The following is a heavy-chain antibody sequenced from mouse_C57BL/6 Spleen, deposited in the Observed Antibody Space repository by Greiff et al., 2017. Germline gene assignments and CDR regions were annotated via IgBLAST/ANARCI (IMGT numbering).Heavy chain of an antibody. CDR3: ARDYGSSYWDFEV. V-gene: IGHV14-2*01. D-gene: IGHD1-1*01. CDR1: GFNIKDYY. Sequence: VQLQQSGAELVKPGASVKLSCTASGFNIKDYYMHWVKQRTEQGLEWIGRIDPEDGDTKYAPKFQGKATITADTSSNTAYLQLSSLTSEDTAVYYCARDYGSSYWDFEVWGTGTTVTVSS. J-gene: IGHJ1*03. CDR2: IDPEDGDT.